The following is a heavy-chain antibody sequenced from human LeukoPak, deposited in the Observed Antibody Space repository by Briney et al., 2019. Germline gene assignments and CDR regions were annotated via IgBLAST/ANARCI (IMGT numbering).Heavy chain of an antibody. CDR2: IYTSGST. CDR1: GGSISSGSYY. D-gene: IGHD6-13*01. CDR3: AREGSGSSWYYYYYYMDV. Sequence: SETLSLTCTVSGGSISSGSYYWSWIRQPAGKGLEWIGRIYTSGSTNYNPSLKSRVTMSVDTSKNQFSLKLSSVTAADTAVYYCAREGSGSSWYYYYYYMDVWGKGTTVTVSS. J-gene: IGHJ6*03. V-gene: IGHV4-61*02.